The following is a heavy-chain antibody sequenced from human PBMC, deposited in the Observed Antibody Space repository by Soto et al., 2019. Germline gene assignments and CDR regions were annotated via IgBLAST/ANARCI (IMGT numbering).Heavy chain of an antibody. J-gene: IGHJ4*02. CDR2: IYYSGST. CDR1: GGSISSYY. CDR3: ARHGPRFLEWLFDY. V-gene: IGHV4-59*08. D-gene: IGHD3-3*01. Sequence: SETLSLTCTVSGGSISSYYWSWIRQPPGKGLEWIGYIYYSGSTNYNPSLKSRVTISVDTSKNQFSLKLSSVTAADTAVYYCARHGPRFLEWLFDYWGQGTLVTVSS.